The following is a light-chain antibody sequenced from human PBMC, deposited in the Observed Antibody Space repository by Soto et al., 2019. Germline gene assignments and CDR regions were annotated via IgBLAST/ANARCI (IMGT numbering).Light chain of an antibody. J-gene: IGLJ1*01. CDR1: SSDVGGYNY. CDR2: EVS. Sequence: QSALTQPASVSGSPGQSITICCTGTSSDVGGYNYVSWYQHHPGKAPKLMIFEVSNRPSGVSNRFSGSKSGNTASLTISGLQAEDEADYYCTSYTSSSTYVFGTGTKLTVL. CDR3: TSYTSSSTYV. V-gene: IGLV2-14*01.